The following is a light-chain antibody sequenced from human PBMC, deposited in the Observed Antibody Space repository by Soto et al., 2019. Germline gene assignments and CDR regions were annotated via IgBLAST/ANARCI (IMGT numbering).Light chain of an antibody. J-gene: IGKJ1*01. V-gene: IGKV3-11*01. CDR2: ESS. CDR1: QSVDNS. CDR3: QKRSTWPQK. Sequence: EIVLTQSPSTLSLSPGERATLSFMASQSVDNSLDGYQQKPGQAPRLLIYESSNRATGIPARFSGSGSGTDFSLTISSLEPEDFAVYYCQKRSTWPQKFGQGTKVDIK.